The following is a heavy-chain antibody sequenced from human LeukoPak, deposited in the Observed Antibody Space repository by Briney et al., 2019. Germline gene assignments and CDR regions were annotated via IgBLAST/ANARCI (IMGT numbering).Heavy chain of an antibody. CDR3: ARGVVGVDDAFDI. J-gene: IGHJ3*02. CDR2: ILSSGST. V-gene: IGHV4-61*02. Sequence: SETLSLTCTVSGGSISSGSYYWSWIRQPAGKGLEWIGRILSSGSTGYNPSLKSRVIISVDTSKNQFSLQLSSVTAADTAVYYCARGVVGVDDAFDIWGQGTMVTVSS. CDR1: GGSISSGSYY. D-gene: IGHD2-2*01.